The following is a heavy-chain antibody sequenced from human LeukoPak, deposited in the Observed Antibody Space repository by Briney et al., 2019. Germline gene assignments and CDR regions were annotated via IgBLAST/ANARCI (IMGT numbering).Heavy chain of an antibody. CDR1: GDSISSGGFY. D-gene: IGHD2-8*01. J-gene: IGHJ4*02. V-gene: IGHV4-30-4*01. CDR2: IHSSGNT. CDR3: ARVSYCTIGVCHNYDY. Sequence: SQTLSLTCSVSGDSISSGGFYWSWIRQPPGKGLEWIGYIHSSGNTYYNPSLKSRVFISVDASKNQFSLKMTSVTAADTAVYYCARVSYCTIGVCHNYDYWGQGTLVTVSS.